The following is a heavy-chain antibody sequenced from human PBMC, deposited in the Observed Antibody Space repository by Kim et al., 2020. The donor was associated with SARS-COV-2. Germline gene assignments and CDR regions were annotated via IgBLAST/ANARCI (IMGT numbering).Heavy chain of an antibody. D-gene: IGHD3-10*01. V-gene: IGHV4-59*13. CDR3: ARARRRTMVRGVMEFDY. J-gene: IGHJ4*02. Sequence: SETLSLTCTVSGGSISSYYWSWIRQPPGKGLEWIGYIYYSGSTNYNPSLKSRVTISVDTSKNQFSLKLSSVTAADTAVYYCARARRRTMVRGVMEFDYWGQGTLVTVSS. CDR2: IYYSGST. CDR1: GGSISSYY.